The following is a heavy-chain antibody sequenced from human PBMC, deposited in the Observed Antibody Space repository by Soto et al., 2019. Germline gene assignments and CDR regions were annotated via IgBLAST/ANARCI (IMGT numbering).Heavy chain of an antibody. CDR3: ARGSIAARPSYYYYGMDV. V-gene: IGHV4-34*01. D-gene: IGHD6-6*01. CDR2: INHSGST. CDR1: GGSFSGYY. Sequence: PSETLSLTCAVYGGSFSGYYWSWIRQPPGKXLEWIGEINHSGSTNYNPSLKSRVTISVDTSKNQFSLKLSSVTAADTAVYYCARGSIAARPSYYYYGMDVWGQGTTVTVSS. J-gene: IGHJ6*02.